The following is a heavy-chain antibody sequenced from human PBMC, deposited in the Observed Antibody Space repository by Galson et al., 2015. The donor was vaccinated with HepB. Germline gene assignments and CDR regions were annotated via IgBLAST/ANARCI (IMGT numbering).Heavy chain of an antibody. CDR3: ARKGDDNSSGYYFAY. CDR2: IIPILGIA. J-gene: IGHJ4*02. D-gene: IGHD3-22*01. Sequence: SVKVSCKASGGTFSSYAISWVRQAPGQGLEWMGRIIPILGIANYAQKFRGRVTITADKSTSTAYMELSSLRSEDTAVYYCARKGDDNSSGYYFAYWGQGTLVTVSS. V-gene: IGHV1-69*04. CDR1: GGTFSSYA.